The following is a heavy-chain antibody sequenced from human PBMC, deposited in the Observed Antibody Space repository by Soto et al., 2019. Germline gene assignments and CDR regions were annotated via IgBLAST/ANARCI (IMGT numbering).Heavy chain of an antibody. CDR2: INTGNGNT. V-gene: IGHV1-3*04. D-gene: IGHD5-12*01. CDR1: GITYTTYA. Sequence: QVQLVQSGAEVKKPGASVKVACKASGITYTTYAIHWVRQAPGKGLEWMGWINTGNGNTRYSQRFQGRVTLTTDTSASTAYMDVSSLTSEDTAVYYCARAISGYVSWGQGTLITVSS. CDR3: ARAISGYVS. J-gene: IGHJ5*02.